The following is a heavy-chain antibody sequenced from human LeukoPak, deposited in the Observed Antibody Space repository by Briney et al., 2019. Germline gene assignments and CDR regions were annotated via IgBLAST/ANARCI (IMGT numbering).Heavy chain of an antibody. Sequence: EASVKVSCKVSGYTLTELSMHWVRQAPGKGLEWMGGFDPEDGETIYAQKFQGRVTLTTDTSTSTAYMGLRSLTSDDAAVHYCARDGVAGSSFWPGDYWGQGTLVTVSS. J-gene: IGHJ4*02. V-gene: IGHV1-24*01. CDR3: ARDGVAGSSFWPGDY. CDR1: GYTLTELS. CDR2: FDPEDGET. D-gene: IGHD2/OR15-2a*01.